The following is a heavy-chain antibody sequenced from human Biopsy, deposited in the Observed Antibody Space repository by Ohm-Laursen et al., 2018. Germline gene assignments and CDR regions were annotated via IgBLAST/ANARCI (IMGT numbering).Heavy chain of an antibody. V-gene: IGHV2-5*01. CDR3: ARVLYYDSSGYFLDH. Sequence: TQTLTLTCTFSGFSLTTPGVGVGWMRQPPGKALEWLALIYWNEKKRFRPSLRDRLTIIKDTSKNQVVLTVTNVDPVDKATYYCARVLYYDSSGYFLDHWGQGTLVTVSS. J-gene: IGHJ4*02. CDR2: IYWNEKK. CDR1: GFSLTTPGVG. D-gene: IGHD3-22*01.